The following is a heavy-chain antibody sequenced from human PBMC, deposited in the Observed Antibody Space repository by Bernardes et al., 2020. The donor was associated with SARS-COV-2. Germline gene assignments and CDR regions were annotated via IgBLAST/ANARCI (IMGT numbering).Heavy chain of an antibody. CDR1: GGSISSHY. J-gene: IGHJ4*02. CDR2: IYYSGST. D-gene: IGHD5-12*01. CDR3: ARTNRGWLQLPHYYFDY. V-gene: IGHV4-59*11. Sequence: ETLSLTCTVSGGSISSHYWSWIRQPPGKGLEWIGYIYYSGSTNYNPSLKSRVTISVDTSKNQFSLKLSSVTAADTAVYYCARTNRGWLQLPHYYFDYWGQGTLVTVSS.